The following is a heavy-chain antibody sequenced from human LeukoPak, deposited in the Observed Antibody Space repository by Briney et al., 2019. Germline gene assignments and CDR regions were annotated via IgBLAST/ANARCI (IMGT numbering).Heavy chain of an antibody. CDR2: ISAYNGNT. CDR1: GYTFTSYG. V-gene: IGHV1-18*01. CDR3: ARGDSSDFDY. D-gene: IGHD6-25*01. Sequence: GASVKVSCKASGYTFTSYGISWVRQAPGQGLEWMGWISAYNGNTNYAQKFQGRVTMTRDTSTSIVYMELSSLRSEDTAVYFCARGDSSDFDYWGQGTLVAVSS. J-gene: IGHJ4*02.